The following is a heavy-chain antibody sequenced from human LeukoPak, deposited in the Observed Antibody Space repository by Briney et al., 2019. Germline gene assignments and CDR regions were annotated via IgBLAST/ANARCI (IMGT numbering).Heavy chain of an antibody. CDR2: IYYSGST. Sequence: SQTLSLTCAVSGGSISSGGYSWSWIRQPPGKGLEWIGSIYYSGSTYYNPSLKSRVTISVDTSKNQFSLKLSSVTAADTAVYYCARNNWFYGMDVWGQGTTVTVSS. J-gene: IGHJ6*02. CDR3: ARNNWFYGMDV. D-gene: IGHD1-1*01. V-gene: IGHV4-30-2*03. CDR1: GGSISSGGYS.